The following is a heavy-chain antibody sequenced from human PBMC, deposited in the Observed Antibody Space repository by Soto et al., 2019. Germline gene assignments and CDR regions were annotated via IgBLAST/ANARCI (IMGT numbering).Heavy chain of an antibody. J-gene: IGHJ4*02. D-gene: IGHD3-10*01. Sequence: PEGSLRLSCAASGFTFSDKSMNWVRQAPGKGLEWVSSISSLNTYIYYADSVRGRFTISRDNAKNSLYLQMDSLRAEDTAVYYCARGGFTRVRGVNPADFDSWGQGPMFTASS. CDR2: ISSLNTYI. CDR3: ARGGFTRVRGVNPADFDS. CDR1: GFTFSDKS. V-gene: IGHV3-21*01.